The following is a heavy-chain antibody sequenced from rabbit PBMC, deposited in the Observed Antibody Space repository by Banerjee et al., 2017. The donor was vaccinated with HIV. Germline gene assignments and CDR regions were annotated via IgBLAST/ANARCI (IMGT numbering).Heavy chain of an antibody. CDR3: ARGPPYAGYTTYGYVYFNL. CDR2: IDPVFGST. V-gene: IGHV1S7*01. Sequence: WVRQAPGKGLEWIGYIDPVFGSTYYASWVNGRFTISSDNAQNTLYLQLKSLTAADTATYFCARGPPYAGYTTYGYVYFNLWGPGTLVTVS. D-gene: IGHD7-1*01. J-gene: IGHJ4*01.